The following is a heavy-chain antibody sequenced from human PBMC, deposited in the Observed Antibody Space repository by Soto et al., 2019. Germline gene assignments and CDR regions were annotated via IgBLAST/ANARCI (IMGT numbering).Heavy chain of an antibody. CDR1: GYTFTSYD. Sequence: GASVKVSCKASGYTFTSYDINWVRQATGQGLEWMGWMNPNSGNTGYAQKFQGRVTMTRNTSISTAYMELSSLRSEDTALYYCARGILNMYYGDYGERTDYWGQGTLVTVSS. V-gene: IGHV1-8*01. CDR3: ARGILNMYYGDYGERTDY. D-gene: IGHD4-17*01. CDR2: MNPNSGNT. J-gene: IGHJ4*02.